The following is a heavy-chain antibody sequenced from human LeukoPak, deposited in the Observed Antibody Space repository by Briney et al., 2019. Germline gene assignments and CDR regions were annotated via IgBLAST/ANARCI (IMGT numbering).Heavy chain of an antibody. Sequence: ASVKVSCKASGYTFTTYNINWVRQATGQGLEWMGWMNPNSGNTGYAQKFQGRVTMTRNTSISTAYMELSSLRSEDTAVYYCARVPKGTVGIAAAGMNWFDPWGQGTLVTVSS. CDR2: MNPNSGNT. CDR3: ARVPKGTVGIAAAGMNWFDP. D-gene: IGHD6-13*01. CDR1: GYTFTTYN. J-gene: IGHJ5*02. V-gene: IGHV1-8*02.